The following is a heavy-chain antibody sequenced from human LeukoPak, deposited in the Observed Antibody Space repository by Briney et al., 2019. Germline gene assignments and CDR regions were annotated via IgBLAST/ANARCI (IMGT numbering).Heavy chain of an antibody. Sequence: SVKVSCKASGGTFSSYAISWVRQAPGQGLEWMGRIIPIFGTANYAQKFQGRVTVTTDESTSTAYMELSSLRSEDTAVYYCARDSLYYYGSGSAWFDPWGQGTLVTVSS. J-gene: IGHJ5*02. CDR2: IIPIFGTA. CDR3: ARDSLYYYGSGSAWFDP. V-gene: IGHV1-69*05. D-gene: IGHD3-10*01. CDR1: GGTFSSYA.